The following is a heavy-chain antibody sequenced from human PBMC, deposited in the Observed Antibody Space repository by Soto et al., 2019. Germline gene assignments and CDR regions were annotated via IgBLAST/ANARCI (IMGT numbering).Heavy chain of an antibody. J-gene: IGHJ5*02. Sequence: SGPSLVNPTQTLTLTCTFSGFSLSTSGVGVGWIRQPPGKALEWLALIYWNDDKRYSPSLKSRLTITKDTSKNQVVLTMTNMDPVDTATXYCAHSLYSNYVDWFDPWGQGTLVTVSS. CDR3: AHSLYSNYVDWFDP. CDR2: IYWNDDK. CDR1: GFSLSTSGVG. D-gene: IGHD4-4*01. V-gene: IGHV2-5*01.